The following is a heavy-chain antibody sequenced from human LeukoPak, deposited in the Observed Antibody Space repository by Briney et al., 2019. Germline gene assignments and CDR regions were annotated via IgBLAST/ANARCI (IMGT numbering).Heavy chain of an antibody. CDR3: ASNGRVGLGSYYKRDYYYYYGMDV. D-gene: IGHD3-10*01. CDR2: IYPGDSDT. V-gene: IGHV5-51*01. CDR1: GYSFTSYW. Sequence: GESLKISCKGSGYSFTSYWIGWVRQMPGKGLEWMGIIYPGDSDTRYSPSFQGQVTISADKSISTAYLQWSSLKASDTAMYYCASNGRVGLGSYYKRDYYYYYGMDVWGQGTTVTVSS. J-gene: IGHJ6*02.